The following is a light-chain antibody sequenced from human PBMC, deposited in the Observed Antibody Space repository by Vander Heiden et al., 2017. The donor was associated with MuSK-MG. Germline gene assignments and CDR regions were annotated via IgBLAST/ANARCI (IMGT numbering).Light chain of an antibody. CDR3: QQDGSSPPWT. CDR2: GAS. Sequence: EIVLTQSPGTLSLSPGERATLSCRASQSVSSSYLAWYQQKPGQAPRLLNYGASSRATGIPDRFSGSGYGTDFTLTISRLDPEDFAVYYCQQDGSSPPWTFGHGTKVEIQ. J-gene: IGKJ1*01. CDR1: QSVSSSY. V-gene: IGKV3-20*01.